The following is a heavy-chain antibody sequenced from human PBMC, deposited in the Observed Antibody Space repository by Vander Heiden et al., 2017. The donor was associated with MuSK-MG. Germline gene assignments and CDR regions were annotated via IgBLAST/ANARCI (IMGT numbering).Heavy chain of an antibody. CDR1: GYSFTSHV. V-gene: IGHV1-8*01. CDR3: ARRYYDFWSGYYYYYYGMDV. Sequence: QVQLVQSGAEVKKPGASHKVSCKAAGYSFTSHVINWVRQATGQGLEWMGWMNPNSGNTGYAQKFQGRVTMTRNTSISTAYMELSSLRSEDTAVYYCARRYYDFWSGYYYYYYGMDVWGQGTTVTVSS. D-gene: IGHD3-3*01. CDR2: MNPNSGNT. J-gene: IGHJ6*02.